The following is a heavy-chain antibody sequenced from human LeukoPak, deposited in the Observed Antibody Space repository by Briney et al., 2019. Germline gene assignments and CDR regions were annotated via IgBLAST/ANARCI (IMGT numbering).Heavy chain of an antibody. CDR3: ASKATMAAAGDYWYFDL. V-gene: IGHV5-51*01. J-gene: IGHJ2*01. D-gene: IGHD6-13*01. CDR2: IYPGDSDT. CDR1: GYSFTSYW. Sequence: GESLKISCKGSGYSFTSYWIGWVRQMPGKGLEWMGIIYPGDSDTRYSPSFQGQVTISADKSISTAYLQWSSLKASDTAMYYCASKATMAAAGDYWYFDLWGRGTLVTVSS.